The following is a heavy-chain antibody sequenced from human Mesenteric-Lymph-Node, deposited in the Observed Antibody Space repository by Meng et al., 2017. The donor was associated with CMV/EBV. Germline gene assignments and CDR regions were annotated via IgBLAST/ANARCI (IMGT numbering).Heavy chain of an antibody. CDR3: AKGLKYYDRSGYPY. J-gene: IGHJ4*02. D-gene: IGHD3-22*01. V-gene: IGHV3-74*01. Sequence: GGSLRLSCAASGSTSSSYWMHWVRKDPGKGLVWVARINGDGSSTAYADSVKGRFTISRDNAKNTVYLQMNSLRTEDTAVYYCAKGLKYYDRSGYPYWGQGTLVTVSS. CDR1: GSTSSSYW. CDR2: INGDGSST.